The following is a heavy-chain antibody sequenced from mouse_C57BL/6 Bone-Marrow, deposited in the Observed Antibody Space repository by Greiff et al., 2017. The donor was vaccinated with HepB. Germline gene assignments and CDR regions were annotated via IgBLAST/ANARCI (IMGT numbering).Heavy chain of an antibody. CDR1: GYSITSGYY. J-gene: IGHJ4*01. V-gene: IGHV3-6*01. D-gene: IGHD2-4*01. CDR3: ARRDYDGDYYAMDY. CDR2: ISYDGSN. Sequence: DVKLQESGPGLVKPSQSLSLTCSVTGYSITSGYYWNWIRQFPGNKLEWMGYISYDGSNNYNPSLKNRISITRDTSKNQFFLKLNSVTTEDTATYYCARRDYDGDYYAMDYWGQGTSVTVSS.